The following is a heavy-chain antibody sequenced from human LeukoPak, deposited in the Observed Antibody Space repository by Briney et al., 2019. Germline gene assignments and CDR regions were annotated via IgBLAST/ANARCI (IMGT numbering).Heavy chain of an antibody. J-gene: IGHJ4*02. D-gene: IGHD3-22*01. CDR2: IYYSGST. CDR1: GGSISSYY. CDR3: ARGDYYDSSGYFDY. Sequence: SETLSLTCTVSGGSISSYYWSWIRQPPGKGLEWIGYIYYSGSTNYNPSLKSRVTISVDTSKNQFSLKLSSETAADTAVYYCARGDYYDSSGYFDYWGQGTLVTVSS. V-gene: IGHV4-59*01.